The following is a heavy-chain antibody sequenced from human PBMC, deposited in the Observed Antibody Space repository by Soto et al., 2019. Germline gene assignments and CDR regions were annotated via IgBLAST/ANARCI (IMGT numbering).Heavy chain of an antibody. CDR1: GGSISSGGYY. J-gene: IGHJ4*02. CDR2: IYYSGST. V-gene: IGHV4-31*03. Sequence: SETLSLTCTVSGGSISSGGYYWSWIRQHPGKGLEWIGYIYYSGSTYYNPSLKSRVTISVDTSKNQFSLKLSSVTAADTAVYYCARSGYSYGPNPIPYRGQGTLVTVSS. D-gene: IGHD5-18*01. CDR3: ARSGYSYGPNPIPY.